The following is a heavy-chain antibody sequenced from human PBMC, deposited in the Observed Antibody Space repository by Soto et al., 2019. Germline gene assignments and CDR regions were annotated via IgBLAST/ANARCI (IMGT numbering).Heavy chain of an antibody. CDR2: IYWDDAE. D-gene: IGHD2-15*01. CDR3: VRKKNYCSGGTCYNDSFDF. Sequence: SGPTLVNPTQTLTLTCTFSGFSLSTSGVGVGWIRQPPGKALEWLALIYWDDAERYRASLKSRLTITKDTSKNQVALTMTNMDPVDTGTYYCVRKKNYCSGGTCYNDSFDFWGQGTMVTVSS. V-gene: IGHV2-5*04. J-gene: IGHJ3*01. CDR1: GFSLSTSGVG.